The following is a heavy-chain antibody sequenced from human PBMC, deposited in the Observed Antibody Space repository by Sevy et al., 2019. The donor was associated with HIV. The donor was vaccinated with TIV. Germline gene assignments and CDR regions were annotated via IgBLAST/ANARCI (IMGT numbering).Heavy chain of an antibody. D-gene: IGHD6-19*01. CDR1: GFTFGTYG. J-gene: IGHJ4*02. CDR3: ARGSLYSSGWSESLDY. Sequence: GGSLRLSCVASGFTFGTYGMDWVRQAPGKGLEWVAVIWYDGNNKYYGDSVKGGFTISRDNSKKTLYLQMNSLRAEDTAVYYCARGSLYSSGWSESLDYWGQGTLVTVSS. V-gene: IGHV3-33*01. CDR2: IWYDGNNK.